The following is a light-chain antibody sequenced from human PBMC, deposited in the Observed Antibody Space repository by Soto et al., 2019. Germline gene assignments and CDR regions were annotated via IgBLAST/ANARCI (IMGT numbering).Light chain of an antibody. CDR1: RSDVGSHNF. J-gene: IGLJ2*01. CDR3: CSYAGTTTWV. Sequence: QSALTQPASVSGSPGQSNTISCTGTRSDVGSHNFVSWYQQRPGKAPKLMIFEVTKRPSGVSSRFSASKSGNTASLTISGVQAEDEADYYCCSYAGTTTWVFGVGTKLTVL. V-gene: IGLV2-23*02. CDR2: EVT.